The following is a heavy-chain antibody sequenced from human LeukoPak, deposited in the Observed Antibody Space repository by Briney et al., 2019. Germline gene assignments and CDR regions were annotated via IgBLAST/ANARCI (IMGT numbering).Heavy chain of an antibody. J-gene: IGHJ4*02. CDR1: GYTFTGYY. D-gene: IGHD3-22*01. Sequence: ASVKVSCKASGYTFTGYYMHWVRQAPGQGLEWMGWISPNSGGTNYAQKFQGRVTMTRDTSISTAYMELSRLRSDDTAVYYFARGGGYYDSSGYPFDYWGQGTLVTVSS. CDR3: ARGGGYYDSSGYPFDY. V-gene: IGHV1-2*02. CDR2: ISPNSGGT.